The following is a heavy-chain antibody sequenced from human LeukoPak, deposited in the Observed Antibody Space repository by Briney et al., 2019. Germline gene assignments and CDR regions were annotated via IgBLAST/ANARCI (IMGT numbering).Heavy chain of an antibody. Sequence: PGGSLRLSCTASGLTFSTPGSNWVRQAPGKGLEWVASIGPTGSDRYHADSIKGRFTISRDNANNFLYLQMNSLRAEDTAVYYCATETNGRHYDYWGQGTLLTVSS. CDR3: ATETNGRHYDY. D-gene: IGHD1-14*01. CDR2: IGPTGSDR. J-gene: IGHJ4*02. V-gene: IGHV3-21*06. CDR1: GLTFSTPG.